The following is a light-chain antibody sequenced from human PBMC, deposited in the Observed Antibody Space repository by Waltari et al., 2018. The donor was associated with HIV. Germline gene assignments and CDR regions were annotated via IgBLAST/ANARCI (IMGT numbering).Light chain of an antibody. CDR3: QQYNSDFYT. J-gene: IGKJ2*01. V-gene: IGKV1-5*03. Sequence: DIQMTQSPSTLPASVGDRVTITCRASQDVDNWLAWDQQKSGKAPKLLIYKASNLEQGVPSRFSGSASGTVFTLIIDSLQPDDFATYYCQQYNSDFYTFGPGTKLE. CDR2: KAS. CDR1: QDVDNW.